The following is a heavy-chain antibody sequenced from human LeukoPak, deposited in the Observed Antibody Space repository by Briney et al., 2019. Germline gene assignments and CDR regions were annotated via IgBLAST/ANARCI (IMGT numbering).Heavy chain of an antibody. J-gene: IGHJ5*02. V-gene: IGHV1-18*01. CDR1: GYTFTSYG. CDR2: ISAYNGNT. CDR3: ARDQGRASYYDFWSGYYFHHWFDP. D-gene: IGHD3-3*01. Sequence: ASVKVSCKASGYTFTSYGISWVRQAPGQGLEWMGWISAYNGNTNYAQKLQGRVTMTTDTSTSTAYRELRSLRSDDTAVYYCARDQGRASYYDFWSGYYFHHWFDPWGQGTLVTVSS.